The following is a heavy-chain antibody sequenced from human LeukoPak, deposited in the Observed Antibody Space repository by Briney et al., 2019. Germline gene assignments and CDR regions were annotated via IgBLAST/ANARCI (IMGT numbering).Heavy chain of an antibody. CDR3: AKPVALLMVYAMDY. J-gene: IGHJ4*02. CDR1: GFTFSSYG. V-gene: IGHV3-30*02. Sequence: GSLRRFCAASGFTFSSYGMHWVRQAPGKGLEWVAFIRYDGSNKYYAHSVQGRFTISRDNSKNTLYLQMNSLRAEDTAVYYCAKPVALLMVYAMDYWGQGTLVTVSS. CDR2: IRYDGSNK. D-gene: IGHD2-8*01.